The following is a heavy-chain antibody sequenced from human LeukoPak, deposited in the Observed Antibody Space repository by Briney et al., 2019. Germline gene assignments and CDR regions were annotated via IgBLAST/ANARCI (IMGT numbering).Heavy chain of an antibody. D-gene: IGHD2-21*02. CDR1: GFTFSSYA. Sequence: EGSLRLSCAASGFTFSSYAMSWVRQAPGKGLEWVSAISGSGGSTYYADSVKGRFTISRDNSKNTLYLQMNSLRAEDTAVYYCAKGVVTTNYYYYGMDVWGQGTTVTVSS. CDR3: AKGVVTTNYYYYGMDV. J-gene: IGHJ6*02. V-gene: IGHV3-23*01. CDR2: ISGSGGST.